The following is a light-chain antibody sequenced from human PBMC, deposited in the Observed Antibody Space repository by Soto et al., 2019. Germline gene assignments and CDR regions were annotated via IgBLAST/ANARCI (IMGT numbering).Light chain of an antibody. CDR2: EGH. CDR1: SGYAGTYSF. Sequence: SVLAQPASVTGSTGQSITISFTGASGYAGTYSFVSWYQQNPGNALEVVIDEGHKRPSGVPDRFSGSTSINTVSLTISGLQTDDEADYYCCLYVGATTYVFGTGTKVTAL. J-gene: IGLJ1*01. V-gene: IGLV2-23*01. CDR3: CLYVGATTYV.